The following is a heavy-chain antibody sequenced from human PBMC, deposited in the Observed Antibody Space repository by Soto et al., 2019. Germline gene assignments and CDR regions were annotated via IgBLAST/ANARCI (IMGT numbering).Heavy chain of an antibody. J-gene: IGHJ5*02. CDR2: IYYSGST. V-gene: IGHV4-31*03. CDR1: GGSISSGDYY. D-gene: IGHD3-3*01. Sequence: QVQLQESGPGLVKPSQTLSLTCTVSGGSISSGDYYWSWIRQHPGKGLEWIGYIYYSGSTYYNPSHKSRVTVAVARSKHQFSLKLSTAPAADTAVYYCARWWSGSRQGFDPWGQGTLVTVSS. CDR3: ARWWSGSRQGFDP.